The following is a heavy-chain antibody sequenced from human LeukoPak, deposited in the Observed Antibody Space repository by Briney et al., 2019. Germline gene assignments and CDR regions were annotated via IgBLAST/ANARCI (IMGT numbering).Heavy chain of an antibody. CDR1: GFKFSSYS. J-gene: IGHJ4*02. Sequence: SGGSLRLSCAASGFKFSSYSMNWVRQAPGKGLEWVSGINWSGGSTGYADSVKGRFTISRDNAKNSLYLQMNSLRVEDTALYHCARDRDNYDFWSGLTSYYFDYWGQGTLVTVSS. CDR3: ARDRDNYDFWSGLTSYYFDY. D-gene: IGHD3-3*01. CDR2: INWSGGST. V-gene: IGHV3-20*01.